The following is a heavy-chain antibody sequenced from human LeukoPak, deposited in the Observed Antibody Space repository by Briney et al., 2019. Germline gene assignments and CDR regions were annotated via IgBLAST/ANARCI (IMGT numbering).Heavy chain of an antibody. CDR2: ISYDGSNK. V-gene: IGHV3-30-3*01. D-gene: IGHD6-13*01. Sequence: GRSLRLSCAASGFTFSSYAMHWVSQAPGKGLEWVAFISYDGSNKYYADSVKGRLTISRDNSKNQLYLQMNSLRGEDTAVYYCARDPSGSWYGVGFYYYGMDVWGQGTTVTVSS. CDR3: ARDPSGSWYGVGFYYYGMDV. CDR1: GFTFSSYA. J-gene: IGHJ6*02.